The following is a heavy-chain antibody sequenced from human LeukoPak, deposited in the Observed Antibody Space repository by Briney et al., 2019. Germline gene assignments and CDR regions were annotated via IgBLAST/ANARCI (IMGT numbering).Heavy chain of an antibody. Sequence: PGGSLRLSCAASGFTFSSYSMNWVRQAPGKGLEWVSSISSSSSYIYYADSVKGRFTISRDNAKNSLYLQMNSPRAEDTAVYYCARGPSYGARSDYLDYWGQGVLVTVSS. CDR1: GFTFSSYS. V-gene: IGHV3-21*01. D-gene: IGHD3-10*01. CDR2: ISSSSSYI. J-gene: IGHJ4*02. CDR3: ARGPSYGARSDYLDY.